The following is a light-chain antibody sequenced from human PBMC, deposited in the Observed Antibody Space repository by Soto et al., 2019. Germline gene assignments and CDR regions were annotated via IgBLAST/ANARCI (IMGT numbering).Light chain of an antibody. CDR1: SSDVGSYNL. J-gene: IGLJ2*01. Sequence: QSALTQPASVSGSRGQSITISCTGTSSDVGSYNLVSWYQQHPGKAPKLMIYEVNKRPSGVSNRFSGSKSGNTASLTISGLQAEDEADYYCCSYAGSSTVLFGGGTKLTVL. CDR2: EVN. V-gene: IGLV2-23*02. CDR3: CSYAGSSTVL.